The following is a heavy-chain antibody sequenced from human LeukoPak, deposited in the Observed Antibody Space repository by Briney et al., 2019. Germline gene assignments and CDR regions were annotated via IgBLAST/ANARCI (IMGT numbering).Heavy chain of an antibody. CDR2: ISAYNGNT. J-gene: IGHJ4*02. D-gene: IGHD3-10*01. CDR1: GYTFTSYG. CDR3: ARMTVLLWFGEFDN. Sequence: GASVKVSCKASGYTFTSYGISWVRQAPGQGLEWMGWISAYNGNTNYAQKLQGRVTMTADTSTSTAYMELRSLRSDDTAVYYCARMTVLLWFGEFDNWGQGTLVTVSS. V-gene: IGHV1-18*04.